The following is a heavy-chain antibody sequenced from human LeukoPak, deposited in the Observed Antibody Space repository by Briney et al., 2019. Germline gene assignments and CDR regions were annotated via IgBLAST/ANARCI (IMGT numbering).Heavy chain of an antibody. D-gene: IGHD3-3*01. Sequence: SETLSLTCAVYAGSFSGYYWSWIRQPPGKGLEWIGEINHSGSTNYNPSLKSRVTISVDTSKNQCSLKLSSVTAADTAVYYCARGNLPGVERYNWFDPWGQGTLVTVYS. CDR3: ARGNLPGVERYNWFDP. V-gene: IGHV4-34*01. CDR1: AGSFSGYY. CDR2: INHSGST. J-gene: IGHJ5*02.